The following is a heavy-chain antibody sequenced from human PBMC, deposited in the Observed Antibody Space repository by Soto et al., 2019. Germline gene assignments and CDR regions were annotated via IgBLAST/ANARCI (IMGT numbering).Heavy chain of an antibody. CDR3: ARGLSVTLFDN. J-gene: IGHJ4*02. V-gene: IGHV4-31*03. CDR1: GGYISTGGYY. D-gene: IGHD4-17*01. CDR2: IYYSGST. Sequence: QVQLQESGPGLVKPSQTLSLTRTVSGGYISTGGYYWTWIRQHPGKGLEWIGYIYYSGSTYYNPSLKSRVTISVDTSKNQFSLKLSSVTAADTAVYYCARGLSVTLFDNWGQGTLVTVSS.